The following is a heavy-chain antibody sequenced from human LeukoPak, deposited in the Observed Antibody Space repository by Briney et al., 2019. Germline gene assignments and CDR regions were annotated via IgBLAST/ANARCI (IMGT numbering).Heavy chain of an antibody. V-gene: IGHV5-51*01. CDR1: GYSFTSYW. CDR3: ARHARYYYDSSGYRYYYYYYMDV. D-gene: IGHD3-22*01. Sequence: GESLKISCKGSGYSFTSYWIGWVRQMPGKGLEWMGLIYPGDSDTRYSPSFQGQVTISADKSISTAYLQWSSLKASDTAMYYCARHARYYYDSSGYRYYYYYYMDVWGKGTTVTVSS. J-gene: IGHJ6*03. CDR2: IYPGDSDT.